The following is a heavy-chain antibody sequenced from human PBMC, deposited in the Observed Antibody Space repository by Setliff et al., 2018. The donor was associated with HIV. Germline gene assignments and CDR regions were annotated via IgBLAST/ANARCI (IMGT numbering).Heavy chain of an antibody. J-gene: IGHJ5*02. CDR2: IYTSGST. CDR1: GGSISSGSYY. CDR3: ARERSALLWKNWFDP. D-gene: IGHD3-10*01. V-gene: IGHV4-61*09. Sequence: SETLSLTCTVSGGSISSGSYYWSWIRQPAGKGLEWIGHIYTSGSTNYNPSLKSRVPISVDTSKNQFSLKLSSVTAADTAVYYCARERSALLWKNWFDPWGQGTLVTVSS.